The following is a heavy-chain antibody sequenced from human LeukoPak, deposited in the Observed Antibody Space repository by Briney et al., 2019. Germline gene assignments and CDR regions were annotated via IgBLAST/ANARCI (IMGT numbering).Heavy chain of an antibody. CDR1: GFASSSYG. D-gene: IGHD5-18*01. J-gene: IGHJ4*02. V-gene: IGHV3-30*03. Sequence: GGTLSLSCAASGFASSSYGVHWVRQSPGQALEGLAVIAYDGSNKAYADSVKARFTISRDNSRDTLCLQMNSLRAEDTAVYYFASSRGYSYGPFDYWGQGTLVTVSS. CDR2: IAYDGSNK. CDR3: ASSRGYSYGPFDY.